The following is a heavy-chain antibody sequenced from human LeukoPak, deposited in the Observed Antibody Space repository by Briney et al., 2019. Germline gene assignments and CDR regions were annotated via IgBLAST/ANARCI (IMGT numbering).Heavy chain of an antibody. V-gene: IGHV4-34*01. D-gene: IGHD3-3*01. CDR2: INHSGST. CDR1: GGSFSGYY. J-gene: IGHJ5*02. CDR3: ARRRFLEWLWSS. Sequence: PSETLSLTCAVYGGSFSGYYCSWIRQPPGKGLEWIGEINHSGSTNYNPSLKSRVTISVDTSKNQFSLKLSSVTAADTAVYYCARRRFLEWLWSSWGQGTMVTVSS.